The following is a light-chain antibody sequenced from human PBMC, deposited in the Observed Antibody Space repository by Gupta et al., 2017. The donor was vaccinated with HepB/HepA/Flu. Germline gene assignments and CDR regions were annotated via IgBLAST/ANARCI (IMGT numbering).Light chain of an antibody. CDR1: QRISSW. CDR2: KAS. V-gene: IGKV1-5*03. CDR3: QQKNSYSWT. Sequence: DIQMTQSPSTLSASVGDRVTITCRASQRISSWLAWYQQKPGKAPKLLIYKASTLESGVPSRFSGSGSGTEFTLTISSLQPDDFATYYCQQKNSYSWTFGQGTKVEIK. J-gene: IGKJ1*01.